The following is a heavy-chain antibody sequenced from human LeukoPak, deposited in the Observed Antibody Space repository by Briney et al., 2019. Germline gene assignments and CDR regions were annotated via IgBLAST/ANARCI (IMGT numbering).Heavy chain of an antibody. D-gene: IGHD6-19*01. Sequence: KTSETLSLTCAVYGGSFSGYYWSWIRQPPGKGLEWIGEINHSGSTNYNPSLKSRVTISVDTSKNQFSLKLSSVTAADTAVYYCARAGYSSGWYGGGLNPWGQGTLVTVSS. V-gene: IGHV4-34*01. CDR2: INHSGST. J-gene: IGHJ5*02. CDR1: GGSFSGYY. CDR3: ARAGYSSGWYGGGLNP.